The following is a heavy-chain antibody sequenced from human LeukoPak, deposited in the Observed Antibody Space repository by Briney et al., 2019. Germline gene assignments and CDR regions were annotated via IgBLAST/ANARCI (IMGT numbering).Heavy chain of an antibody. CDR3: AREDHGNYNY. CDR2: IKQDGGEK. Sequence: GGSLRLSCAASGFPFSSYWMSWVRQAPGKGLEWVANIKQDGGEKYYVDSVKGRFTISRDNAKNSLYLQINSLRVEDTAVYYCAREDHGNYNYWGQGTLVTVSS. CDR1: GFPFSSYW. J-gene: IGHJ4*02. D-gene: IGHD4-11*01. V-gene: IGHV3-7*01.